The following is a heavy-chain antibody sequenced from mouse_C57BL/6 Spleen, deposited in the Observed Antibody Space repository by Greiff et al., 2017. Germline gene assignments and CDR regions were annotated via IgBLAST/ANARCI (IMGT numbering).Heavy chain of an antibody. CDR2: INPSNGGT. V-gene: IGHV1-53*01. CDR1: GYTFTSYW. J-gene: IGHJ3*01. Sequence: QVQLQQPGTELVKPGASVKLSCKASGYTFTSYWMHWVKQRPGQGLEWIGNINPSNGGTNYNEKFKSKATLTVDKSSSTAYMQLSNLTSEDSAVYYCAREKFGYYGSSFAYWGQGTLVTVSA. CDR3: AREKFGYYGSSFAY. D-gene: IGHD1-1*01.